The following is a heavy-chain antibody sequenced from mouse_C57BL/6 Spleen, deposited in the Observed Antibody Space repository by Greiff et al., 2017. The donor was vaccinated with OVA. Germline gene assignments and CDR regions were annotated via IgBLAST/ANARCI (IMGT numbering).Heavy chain of an antibody. CDR2: IWSGGST. Sequence: QVQLQQSGPGLVQPSQSLSITCTVSGFSLTSYGVHWVRQSPGKGLEWLGVIWSGGSTDYNAAFISRLSISKDNSKSQVFFKMNSLQADYTAIYYCARVDGYSWYFDVWGTGTTVTVSS. CDR1: GFSLTSYG. CDR3: ARVDGYSWYFDV. V-gene: IGHV2-2*01. J-gene: IGHJ1*03. D-gene: IGHD2-3*01.